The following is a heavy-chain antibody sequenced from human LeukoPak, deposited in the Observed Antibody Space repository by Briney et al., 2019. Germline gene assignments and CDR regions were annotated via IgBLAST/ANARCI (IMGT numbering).Heavy chain of an antibody. J-gene: IGHJ4*02. Sequence: EAGGSLRLSCAASGFTFSSYGMHWVRQAPGKGLGWVAFIRYDGSNKYYADSVKGRFTISRDNSKNTLYLQMNSLRAEDTAVYYCAKDRRLETYYYDSSGYPGDYWGQGTLVTVSS. CDR3: AKDRRLETYYYDSSGYPGDY. CDR1: GFTFSSYG. CDR2: IRYDGSNK. D-gene: IGHD3-22*01. V-gene: IGHV3-30*02.